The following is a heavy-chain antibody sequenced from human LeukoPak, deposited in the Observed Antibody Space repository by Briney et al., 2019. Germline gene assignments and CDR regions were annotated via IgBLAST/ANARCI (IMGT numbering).Heavy chain of an antibody. CDR1: GYSISSGYY. CDR3: ARRVGPHAFDI. CDR2: IYHSGST. Sequence: SETLSLTCTVSGYSISSGYYWGWIRQPPGKGLEWIGSIYHSGSTYYNPSLKGRVTISVDTSKNQFSLKLSSVTAADTAVYYCARRVGPHAFDIWGQGTMVTVSS. D-gene: IGHD1-26*01. V-gene: IGHV4-38-2*02. J-gene: IGHJ3*02.